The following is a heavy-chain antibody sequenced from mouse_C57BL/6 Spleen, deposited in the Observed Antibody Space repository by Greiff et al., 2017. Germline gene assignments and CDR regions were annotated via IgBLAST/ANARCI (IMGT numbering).Heavy chain of an antibody. D-gene: IGHD1-1*01. J-gene: IGHJ2*01. CDR1: GYTFTSYW. V-gene: IGHV1-61*01. CDR3: AKGTVVADY. Sequence: VQLQQSGAELVRPGSSVTLSCKASGYTFTSYWMDWVKQRPGQGLEWIGNIYPSDSETHYNQKFKDKATLTVDKSSSTAYMQLSSLRSEDSAVDSCAKGTVVADYWGQGTTLTVSS. CDR2: IYPSDSET.